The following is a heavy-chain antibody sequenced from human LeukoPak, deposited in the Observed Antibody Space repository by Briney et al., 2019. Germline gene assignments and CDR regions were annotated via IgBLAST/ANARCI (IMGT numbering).Heavy chain of an antibody. J-gene: IGHJ4*02. CDR1: GGTFSSYA. CDR2: IIPIFGTA. CDR3: ASTTAMVMNYFDD. Sequence: SVKVSCKACGGTFSSYAISWVRQAPGQGLESMGRIIPIFGTANYAQKFQGRVTITTDESTSTAYMELSSLRSEDTAVYYCASTTAMVMNYFDDWGQGTLVTVSS. V-gene: IGHV1-69*05. D-gene: IGHD5-18*01.